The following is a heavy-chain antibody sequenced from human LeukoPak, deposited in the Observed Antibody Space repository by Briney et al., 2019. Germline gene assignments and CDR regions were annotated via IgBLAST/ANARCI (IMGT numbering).Heavy chain of an antibody. V-gene: IGHV4-30-2*01. CDR2: IYYSGST. Sequence: SETLSLTCTVSGGSINSGDNYWSWIRQPPGKGLEWIGYIYYSGSTYYNPSLKSRVTISVDRSKNQFSLKLSSVTAADTAVYYCARDTGSGYSYGSNYFDPWGQGTLVTVSS. CDR1: GGSINSGDNY. J-gene: IGHJ5*02. D-gene: IGHD5-18*01. CDR3: ARDTGSGYSYGSNYFDP.